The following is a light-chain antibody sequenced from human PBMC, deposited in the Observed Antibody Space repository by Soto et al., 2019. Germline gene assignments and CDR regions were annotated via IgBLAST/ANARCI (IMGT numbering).Light chain of an antibody. J-gene: IGKJ1*01. CDR2: AAS. Sequence: GMSQYAASLSAYQGESATLSCRASQSISSHLVWYQQKPGQAPRLVIYAASIRATGIPARFSGSGSGTEFTLTISSLQSEDFAVYYCHQYNDWPPWTFGQGTKVDIK. CDR1: QSISSH. V-gene: IGKV3D-15*01. CDR3: HQYNDWPPWT.